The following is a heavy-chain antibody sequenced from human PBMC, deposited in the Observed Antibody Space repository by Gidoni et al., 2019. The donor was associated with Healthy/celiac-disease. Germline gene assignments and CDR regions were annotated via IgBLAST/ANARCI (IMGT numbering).Heavy chain of an antibody. CDR3: ARGGPSSSWLYFQH. CDR1: GGSFSGYY. V-gene: IGHV4-34*01. Sequence: QVQLQQWGAGLLKPSETLSLTCAVYGGSFSGYYWSWIRQPPGKGLEWIGEINHSGSTNYNPSLKSRVTISVDTSKNQFSLKLSSVTAADTAVYYCARGGPSSSWLYFQHWGQGTLVTVSS. CDR2: INHSGST. J-gene: IGHJ1*01. D-gene: IGHD6-13*01.